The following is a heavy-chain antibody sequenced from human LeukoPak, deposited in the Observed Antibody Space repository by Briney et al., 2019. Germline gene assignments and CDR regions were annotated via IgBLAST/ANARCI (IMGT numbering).Heavy chain of an antibody. V-gene: IGHV1-2*04. J-gene: IGHJ5*02. D-gene: IGHD2-15*01. CDR1: GYTFTGYY. Sequence: ASVKVSCKASGYTFTGYYMHWVRQAPGQGLEWMGWINPNSGGTNYAQKFQGWVTMTRDTSISTAYMELSGLRSEDTAVYYCAGGGCSGGSCYGGFWFDPWGQGTLVTVSS. CDR3: AGGGCSGGSCYGGFWFDP. CDR2: INPNSGGT.